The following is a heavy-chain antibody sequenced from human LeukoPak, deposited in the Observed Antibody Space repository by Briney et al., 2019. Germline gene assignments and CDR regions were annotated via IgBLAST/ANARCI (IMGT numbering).Heavy chain of an antibody. D-gene: IGHD2-15*01. V-gene: IGHV3-23*01. CDR3: ARQLGYCSDGSCYFDS. CDR1: GFTFSSYA. J-gene: IGHJ4*02. Sequence: GGSLRLSCAASGFTFSSYAMSWVRQAPGKGLEWFSAISTSGDNTYHANSVRGRFTISRDNSRNTLSLQMNSLTAEDTAVYYCARQLGYCSDGSCYFDSWGQGTLVTVSS. CDR2: ISTSGDNT.